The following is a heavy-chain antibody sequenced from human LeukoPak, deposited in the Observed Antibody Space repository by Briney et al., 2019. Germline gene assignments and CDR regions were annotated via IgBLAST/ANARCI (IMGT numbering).Heavy chain of an antibody. CDR3: ARESGQWLDVGPFDY. Sequence: ASVKVSCKASGYTFTSYYMHWVRQAPGQGLEWMGIINPSGGSTSYAQKFQGRVTMTRDMSTSTVYMELSSLRSEDTAVYYCARESGQWLDVGPFDYWGQGTLVTVSS. J-gene: IGHJ4*02. CDR1: GYTFTSYY. D-gene: IGHD6-19*01. CDR2: INPSGGST. V-gene: IGHV1-46*01.